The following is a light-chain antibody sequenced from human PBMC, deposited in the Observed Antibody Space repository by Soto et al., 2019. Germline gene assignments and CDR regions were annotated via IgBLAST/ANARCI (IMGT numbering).Light chain of an antibody. Sequence: QSALTQPASVSGSPGQSITISCTGASSDVGNYNLVSWYQQHPGKAPKLMIYEVSKRPSGVSNRFSGSKSGNTASLTISGVQAEDEADYYCCSYAGRPYVFGTGTKLTVL. CDR3: CSYAGRPYV. V-gene: IGLV2-23*02. CDR1: SSDVGNYNL. J-gene: IGLJ1*01. CDR2: EVS.